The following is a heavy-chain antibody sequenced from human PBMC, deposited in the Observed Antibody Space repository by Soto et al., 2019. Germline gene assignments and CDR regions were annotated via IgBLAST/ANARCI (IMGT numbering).Heavy chain of an antibody. CDR3: ASLDTAMIKTAGY. CDR2: TTQDGSGK. Sequence: EVQLVESGGGLVQPGGSLRLSCVASGLTFSSWMSWVRQAPGKGLEWVAMTTQDGSGKHYVDSVKGRFTISRDSAKNSMYLQMNSLTVEDTAMYDCASLDTAMIKTAGYWGQGTQVTVSS. D-gene: IGHD5-18*01. CDR1: GLTFSSW. J-gene: IGHJ4*02. V-gene: IGHV3-7*01.